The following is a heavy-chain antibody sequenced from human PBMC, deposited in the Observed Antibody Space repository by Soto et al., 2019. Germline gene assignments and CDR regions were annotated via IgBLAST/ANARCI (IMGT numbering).Heavy chain of an antibody. Sequence: GGSLRLSCAASGFTFSSYGMHWVRQAPCKGLEWVAVIWYDGSNKYYADSVKGRFTISRDNSKNTLYLQMNSLRAEDTAVYYCARSPITGDLHFDYWGQGTLVTVSS. CDR3: ARSPITGDLHFDY. D-gene: IGHD7-27*01. CDR1: GFTFSSYG. J-gene: IGHJ4*02. CDR2: IWYDGSNK. V-gene: IGHV3-33*01.